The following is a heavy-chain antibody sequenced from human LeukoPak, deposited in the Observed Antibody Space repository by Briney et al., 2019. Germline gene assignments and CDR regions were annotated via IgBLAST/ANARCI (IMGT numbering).Heavy chain of an antibody. CDR1: GFTLSSYA. D-gene: IGHD6-13*01. Sequence: GGSLRLSCSAAGFTLSSYAMYSVRQAPGKGLESVSTISSNGVTTYYEDSVKGRFTISRDNSKNTLYLQMSSLRPDDTAVYYCVKGEYSSTWLLDYWGQGTLVTVSS. J-gene: IGHJ4*02. CDR2: ISSNGVTT. CDR3: VKGEYSSTWLLDY. V-gene: IGHV3-64D*06.